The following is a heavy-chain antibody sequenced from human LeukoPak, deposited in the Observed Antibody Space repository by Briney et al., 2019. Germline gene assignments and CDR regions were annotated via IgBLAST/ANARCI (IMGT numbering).Heavy chain of an antibody. J-gene: IGHJ4*02. CDR1: GYTFTGYY. CDR3: ARDPPLGYSSSWTFDY. D-gene: IGHD6-13*01. CDR2: INPNSGGT. V-gene: IGHV1-2*04. Sequence: ASVKVSCKASGYTFTGYYMHWWRQAPGQGLGWMGWINPNSGGTDYAQKFQGWVTMTRDTSISTAYMELSRLRSDDTAVYYCARDPPLGYSSSWTFDYWGQGTLVTVSS.